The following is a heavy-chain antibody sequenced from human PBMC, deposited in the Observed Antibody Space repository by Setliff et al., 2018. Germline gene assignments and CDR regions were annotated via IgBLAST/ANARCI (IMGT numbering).Heavy chain of an antibody. Sequence: ASVKVSCKASGYTFTSYGISWVRQAPGQGLEWMGWISAYNGNTNYAQKLQGRVTMTTDTSTSTAYMELRSLRSDDTAVYYCARESGYYYDSSGYYADAFDIWGQGTMVTVSS. CDR2: ISAYNGNT. D-gene: IGHD3-22*01. CDR3: ARESGYYYDSSGYYADAFDI. V-gene: IGHV1-18*01. CDR1: GYTFTSYG. J-gene: IGHJ3*02.